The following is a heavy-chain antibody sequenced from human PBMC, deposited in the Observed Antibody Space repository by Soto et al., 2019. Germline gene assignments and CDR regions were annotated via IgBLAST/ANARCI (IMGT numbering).Heavy chain of an antibody. V-gene: IGHV4-31*03. J-gene: IGHJ4*02. CDR3: ASFYDSSGYYHFDY. CDR2: IYYSGST. Sequence: QVQLQESGPGLVKPSQTLSLTCTVSGGSISSGGYYWSWIRQHPGKGLEWIGYIYYSGSTYYNPSLKSRVTISVDKSEHQFALKLSSVTAADTAVYYCASFYDSSGYYHFDYWGQGTLVTVSS. D-gene: IGHD3-22*01. CDR1: GGSISSGGYY.